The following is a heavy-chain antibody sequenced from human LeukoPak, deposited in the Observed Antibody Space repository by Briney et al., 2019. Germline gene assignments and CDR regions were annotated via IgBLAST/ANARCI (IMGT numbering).Heavy chain of an antibody. D-gene: IGHD3-10*01. CDR1: GGSISSYY. V-gene: IGHV4-59*01. Sequence: SETLSLTCTVSGGSISSYYWSWIRQPPGKGLEWIGYIYYSGSTNYNPSLKSRVTISVDTSKNQFSLKLSSVTAADTAVYYCARAGAGGYFDCWGQGILVTVSS. J-gene: IGHJ4*02. CDR2: IYYSGST. CDR3: ARAGAGGYFDC.